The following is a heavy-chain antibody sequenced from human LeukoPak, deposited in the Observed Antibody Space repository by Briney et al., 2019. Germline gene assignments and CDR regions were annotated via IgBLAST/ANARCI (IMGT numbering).Heavy chain of an antibody. CDR3: ARERVSRIAGWFDP. CDR2: IKQDGSEK. J-gene: IGHJ5*02. Sequence: GGSLRLSCAASGFTFSSYWMSWVRQAPGKGLEWVANIKQDGSEKYYVDSVKGRFTISRDNAKNSLYLQMNSLRAEDTAVYYCARERVSRIAGWFDPWGQGTLVTVSS. D-gene: IGHD6-13*01. CDR1: GFTFSSYW. V-gene: IGHV3-7*01.